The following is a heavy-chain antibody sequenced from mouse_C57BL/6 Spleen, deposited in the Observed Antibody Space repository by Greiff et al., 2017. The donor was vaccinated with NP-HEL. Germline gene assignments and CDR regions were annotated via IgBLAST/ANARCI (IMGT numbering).Heavy chain of an antibody. CDR2: IHPSDSDT. CDR1: GYTFTSYW. Sequence: VKLQQPGAELVKPGASVKVSCKASGYTFTSYWMHWVKQRPGQGLEWIGRIHPSDSDTNYNQKFKGKATLTVDKSSSTAYMQLSSLTSEDSAVYYCAIPYYGSSYLFAYWGQGTLVTVSA. D-gene: IGHD1-1*01. V-gene: IGHV1-74*01. CDR3: AIPYYGSSYLFAY. J-gene: IGHJ3*01.